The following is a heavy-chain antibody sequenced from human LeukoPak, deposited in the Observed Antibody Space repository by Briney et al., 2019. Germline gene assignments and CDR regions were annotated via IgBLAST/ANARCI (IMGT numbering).Heavy chain of an antibody. CDR2: IIGSGSTT. V-gene: IGHV3-23*01. Sequence: GGSLRLSCAASGFPFCSYALSWVRQAPGKGLEWVSVIIGSGSTTYYADSVKGRFTISRDNSKNTLYLQMNSLRVEDTAIYYCARGQLGSTVITPVAYWGQGTLVTFAS. D-gene: IGHD4-23*01. CDR3: ARGQLGSTVITPVAY. J-gene: IGHJ4*02. CDR1: GFPFCSYA.